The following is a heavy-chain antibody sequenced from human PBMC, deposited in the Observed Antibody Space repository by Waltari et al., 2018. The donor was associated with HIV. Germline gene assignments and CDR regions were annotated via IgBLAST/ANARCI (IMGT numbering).Heavy chain of an antibody. CDR3: AKDGAPGRDAVFDT. J-gene: IGHJ4*03. CDR1: GVTPTIYA. D-gene: IGHD1-26*01. Sequence: QVHVVESGGAVVQPGGSLRLSCTASGVTPTIYAIHWVRQAPGRGLEWVAGVRYDGSHEYYGDAVKGRFTISRDNSKNAIFLEMTVLRLEDTANYHCAKDGAPGRDAVFDTWGQGTLVTV. CDR2: VRYDGSHE. V-gene: IGHV3-33*03.